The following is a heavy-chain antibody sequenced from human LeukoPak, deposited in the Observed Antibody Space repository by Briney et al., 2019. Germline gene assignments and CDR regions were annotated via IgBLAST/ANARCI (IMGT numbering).Heavy chain of an antibody. J-gene: IGHJ4*02. CDR1: GGTFSSYA. V-gene: IGHV1-69*04. CDR2: IIPILGIA. Sequence: SVKVSCKASGGTFSSYAISWVRQAPGQGLEWMGRIIPILGIANYAQKFQGRVTITADKSTSTAYMELSSLRSEDTAVYYCARERDYGDNWDWGQGTLVTVSS. D-gene: IGHD4-17*01. CDR3: ARERDYGDNWD.